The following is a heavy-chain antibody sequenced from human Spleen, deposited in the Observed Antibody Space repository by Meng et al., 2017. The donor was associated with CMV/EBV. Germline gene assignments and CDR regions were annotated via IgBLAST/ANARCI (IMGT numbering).Heavy chain of an antibody. CDR3: ARDMGYYYGMDV. CDR2: TSGRGDAS. J-gene: IGHJ6*02. CDR1: GFAFSNYA. Sequence: GGSLRLSCAASGFAFSNYAMAWVRQAPGKGLEWVSATSGRGDASNYADSVKGRFTISRDNAKNSLYLQMNSLRAEDTAVYYCARDMGYYYGMDVWGQGTTVTVSS. D-gene: IGHD3-10*01. V-gene: IGHV3-23*01.